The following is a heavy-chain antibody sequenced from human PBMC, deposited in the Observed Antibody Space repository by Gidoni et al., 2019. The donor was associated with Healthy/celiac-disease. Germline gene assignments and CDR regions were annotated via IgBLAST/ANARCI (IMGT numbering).Heavy chain of an antibody. CDR3: ARDPRAVAGMGYFDL. V-gene: IGHV3-30*04. D-gene: IGHD6-19*01. Sequence: QVQLVESGGGVVQPGRSPRLSCAASGFTFSSYAMHWVRQAPGKGLEWVAVISYDGSNKYYADSVKGRFTISRDNSKNTLYLQMNSLRAEDTAVYYCARDPRAVAGMGYFDLWGRGTLVTVSS. CDR1: GFTFSSYA. J-gene: IGHJ2*01. CDR2: ISYDGSNK.